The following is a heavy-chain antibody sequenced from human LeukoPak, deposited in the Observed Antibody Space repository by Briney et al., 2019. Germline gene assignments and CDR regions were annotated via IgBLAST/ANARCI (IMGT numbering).Heavy chain of an antibody. Sequence: SETLSLTCDVYGGSFSAYYWSWIRQPPGKGLEWIGEINHSGGTNYSPSLKSRVSISIDTSKNQFSLKLNSVTAADTAVYYCARLVVAADPRWFDPWGQGTLVTVSS. CDR1: GGSFSAYY. D-gene: IGHD2-15*01. J-gene: IGHJ5*02. CDR3: ARLVVAADPRWFDP. CDR2: INHSGGT. V-gene: IGHV4-34*01.